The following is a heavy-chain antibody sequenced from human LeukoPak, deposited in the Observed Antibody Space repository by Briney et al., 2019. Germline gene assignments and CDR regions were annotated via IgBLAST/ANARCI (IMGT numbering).Heavy chain of an antibody. Sequence: GGSLRLSCPASGFPASSNYMSCARQAPGKGLEWVSVFYIDGSTYYADSVKGRFTISRDNSENTLYLQMNSLRAEDTAVYYCARGDGYTYWEYWGQGTLVTVSS. V-gene: IGHV3-53*01. CDR2: FYIDGST. CDR1: GFPASSNY. D-gene: IGHD5-24*01. J-gene: IGHJ4*02. CDR3: ARGDGYTYWEY.